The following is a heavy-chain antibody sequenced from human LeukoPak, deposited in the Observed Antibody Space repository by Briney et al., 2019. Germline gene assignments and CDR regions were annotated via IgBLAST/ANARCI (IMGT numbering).Heavy chain of an antibody. CDR2: ISHDGSNK. CDR3: ARDSHGYSSGWWNY. J-gene: IGHJ4*02. CDR1: GFTFSSYA. D-gene: IGHD6-19*01. Sequence: GGSLRLSCAASGFTFSSYAMHWVRQAPGKGLEWVAVISHDGSNKYYADSVKGRFTISRDNSKNTLYLQMNSLRAEDTAVYYCARDSHGYSSGWWNYWGQGTLVTVSS. V-gene: IGHV3-30-3*01.